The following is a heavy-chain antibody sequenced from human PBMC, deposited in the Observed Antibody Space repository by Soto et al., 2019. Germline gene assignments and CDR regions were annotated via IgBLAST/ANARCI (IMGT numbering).Heavy chain of an antibody. V-gene: IGHV1-3*01. D-gene: IGHD3-10*01. CDR1: GYTFTSYA. CDR3: ARDWPRGAGYYYMDV. J-gene: IGHJ6*03. Sequence: ASVKVSCKASGYTFTSYAMHWVRQAPGQRLEWMGWINAGNGNTKYSQKFQGRVTITRDTSASTAYMELSSLRSEDTAVYYCARDWPRGAGYYYMDVWGKGTTVTVSS. CDR2: INAGNGNT.